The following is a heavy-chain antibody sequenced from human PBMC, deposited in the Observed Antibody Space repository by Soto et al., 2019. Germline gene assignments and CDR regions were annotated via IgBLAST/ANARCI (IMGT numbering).Heavy chain of an antibody. CDR2: IGPSDSYT. CDR3: ARRSPSGYSYGSDDY. D-gene: IGHD5-18*01. V-gene: IGHV5-10-1*01. J-gene: IGHJ4*02. CDR1: GYSFTSYW. Sequence: PGESLKISCKGSGYSFTSYWISWVRQMPGKGLEWMGRIGPSDSYTNYSPSFQGHVTISADKSISTAYLQWSSLKASDTAMYYCARRSPSGYSYGSDDYWGQGTLVTVSS.